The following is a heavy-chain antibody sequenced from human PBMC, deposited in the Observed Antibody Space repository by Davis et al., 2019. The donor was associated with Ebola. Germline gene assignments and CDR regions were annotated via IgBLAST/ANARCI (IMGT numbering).Heavy chain of an antibody. CDR2: ISTTSRTI. D-gene: IGHD3-10*01. CDR3: ARDLLNEIVIPTYFDY. Sequence: GGSLRLSCAASGFTFSSYSMNWVRQAPGKGLEWVSYISTTSRTIYYTDSVKGRFTISRDNARNSLYLQMNGLRDEDTAVYYCARDLLNEIVIPTYFDYWGQGTLVTVSS. V-gene: IGHV3-48*02. CDR1: GFTFSSYS. J-gene: IGHJ4*02.